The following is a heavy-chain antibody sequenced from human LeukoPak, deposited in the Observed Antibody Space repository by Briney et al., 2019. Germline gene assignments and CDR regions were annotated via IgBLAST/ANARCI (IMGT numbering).Heavy chain of an antibody. D-gene: IGHD3-10*01. CDR3: ARRSASGSYYFFDY. CDR1: GFTFSPSW. Sequence: GGSLRLSCAASGFTFSPSWMHWVRQAPGKGLVWVSLISSDGSTIIYADSVKGRFTISRDNAKSTLYLQMNSLRAEDTAGYYCARRSASGSYYFFDYWGEGTLVTVSS. J-gene: IGHJ4*02. CDR2: ISSDGSTI. V-gene: IGHV3-74*01.